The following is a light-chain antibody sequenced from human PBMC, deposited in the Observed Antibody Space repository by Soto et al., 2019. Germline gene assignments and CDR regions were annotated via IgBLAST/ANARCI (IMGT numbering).Light chain of an antibody. J-gene: IGLJ2*01. Sequence: QSVLTQPRSVSGSPGQSVAISCTGTSSDVGGYNYVSWYQHLPGKAPKLIIYDINARPSGVPDRFSGSKSGNTASLTITGLQAEDEADYYCCSYAGTYSVIFGGGTKVTVL. CDR1: SSDVGGYNY. CDR3: CSYAGTYSVI. V-gene: IGLV2-11*01. CDR2: DIN.